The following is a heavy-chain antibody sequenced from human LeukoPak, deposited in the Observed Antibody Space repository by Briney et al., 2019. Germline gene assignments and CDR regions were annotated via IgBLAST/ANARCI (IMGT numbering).Heavy chain of an antibody. CDR2: ISYDGSNK. V-gene: IGHV3-30-3*01. CDR1: GFTFSSYA. CDR3: ARAGVVVAATDY. D-gene: IGHD2-15*01. Sequence: GGSLRLSCAASGFTFSSYAMHWVRQAPGKGLEWVAVISYDGSNKYYADSVKGRFTISRDNSKNTLYPQMNSLRAEDTAVYYCARAGVVVAATDYWGQGTLVTVSS. J-gene: IGHJ4*02.